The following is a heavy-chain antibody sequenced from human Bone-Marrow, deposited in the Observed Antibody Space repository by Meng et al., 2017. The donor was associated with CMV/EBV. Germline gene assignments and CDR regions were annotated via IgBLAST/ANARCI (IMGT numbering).Heavy chain of an antibody. J-gene: IGHJ5*02. D-gene: IGHD2-15*01. V-gene: IGHV1-69*06. CDR2: IIPIFGTA. CDR3: AGGYCSGGSCYSKGPPVYNWFDP. CDR1: A. Sequence: AISWVRQAPGQGLEWMGGIIPIFGTANYAQKFQGRVTITADKSTSTAYMELSSLRSEDTVVYYCAGGYCSGGSCYSKGPPVYNWFDPWGQGTLVTVSS.